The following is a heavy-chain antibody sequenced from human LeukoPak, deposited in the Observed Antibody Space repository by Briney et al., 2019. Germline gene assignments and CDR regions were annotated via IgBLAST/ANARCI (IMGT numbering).Heavy chain of an antibody. CDR3: AREEDTGFDY. D-gene: IGHD2-15*01. CDR1: GYTFTGYY. CDR2: INPNSGGT. V-gene: IGHV1-2*04. Sequence: ASVKVSCKASGYTFTGYYMHWVRQAPGQGLEWMGWINPNSGGTNYAQKFQGWVTMTRDTSIGTAYMELSRLRSDDTAVYYCAREEDTGFDYWGQGTLVTVSS. J-gene: IGHJ4*02.